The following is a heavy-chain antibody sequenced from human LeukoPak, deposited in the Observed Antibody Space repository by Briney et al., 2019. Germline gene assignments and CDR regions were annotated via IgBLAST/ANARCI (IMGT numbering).Heavy chain of an antibody. CDR2: ISYSGTT. CDR1: GGSISSRPYY. CDR3: ARDFSSSSTVYYYYYMDV. D-gene: IGHD6-6*01. J-gene: IGHJ6*03. V-gene: IGHV4-39*07. Sequence: SETLSLTRTVSGGSISSRPYYWGWVRQPPGKGLEWIGTISYSGTTYYSPSLKSRVTISLDTSKNQFSLKLSSVTAADTAIYYCARDFSSSSTVYYYYYMDVWGKGTTVTVSS.